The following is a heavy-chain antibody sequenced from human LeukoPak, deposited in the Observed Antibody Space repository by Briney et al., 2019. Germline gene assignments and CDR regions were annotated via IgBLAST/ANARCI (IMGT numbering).Heavy chain of an antibody. J-gene: IGHJ3*02. Sequence: PGGSLRLSCAASGFTFSSYWMSWVRQAPGKGLEWVANIKQDGSEKYYVDSVKGRFTISRDNAKNSLYLQMNSLRAEDTAVYYCARALSSGWYDAFDIWGQGTMVTVSS. CDR1: GFTFSSYW. CDR3: ARALSSGWYDAFDI. CDR2: IKQDGSEK. D-gene: IGHD6-19*01. V-gene: IGHV3-7*03.